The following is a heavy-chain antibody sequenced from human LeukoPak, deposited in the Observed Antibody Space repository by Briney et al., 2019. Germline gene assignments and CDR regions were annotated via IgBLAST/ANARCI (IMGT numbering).Heavy chain of an antibody. CDR2: ISYSGST. CDR3: ARDIHDNGMDV. V-gene: IGHV4-59*01. J-gene: IGHJ6*02. D-gene: IGHD2-2*03. CDR1: GGSISSYY. Sequence: PSETLSLTCTVSGGSISSYYWSWIRQPPGKGLEWIGYISYSGSTNYNPSLKSRVTISVDTSKNQFSLKLSSVTTADTAVYYCARDIHDNGMDVWGQGTTVTVSS.